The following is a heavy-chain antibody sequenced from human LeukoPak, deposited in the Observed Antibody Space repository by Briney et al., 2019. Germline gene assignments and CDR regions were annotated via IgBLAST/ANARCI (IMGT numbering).Heavy chain of an antibody. D-gene: IGHD2-15*01. CDR2: IYYSGST. V-gene: IGHV4-59*01. CDR3: ARAGGYCSGGSCYSVDY. Sequence: SETLSLTCTVSGGSISSYYWSWIRQPPGKGLEWIGYIYYSGSTNYNPSLKSRVTISVDTSKNQFPLKLSSVTAADTAVYYCARAGGYCSGGSCYSVDYWGQGTLVTVSS. J-gene: IGHJ4*02. CDR1: GGSISSYY.